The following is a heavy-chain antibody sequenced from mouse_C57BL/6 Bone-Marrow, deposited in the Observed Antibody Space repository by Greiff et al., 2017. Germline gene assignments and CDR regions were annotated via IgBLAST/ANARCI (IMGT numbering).Heavy chain of an antibody. CDR3: KRGGGGRYYYGSTPFAY. D-gene: IGHD1-1*01. CDR1: GFTFSSYA. CDR2: ISSGGDYI. J-gene: IGHJ3*01. Sequence: EVQGVESGEGLVKPGGSLKLSCAASGFTFSSYAMSWVRQTPEKRLEWVAYISSGGDYIYYADTVKGRFTISRDNARNTLYLQMSSLKSEDTAMYYCKRGGGGRYYYGSTPFAYWGQGTLVTVSA. V-gene: IGHV5-9-1*02.